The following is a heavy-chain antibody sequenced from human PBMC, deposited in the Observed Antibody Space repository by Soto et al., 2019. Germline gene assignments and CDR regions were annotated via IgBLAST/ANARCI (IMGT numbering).Heavy chain of an antibody. V-gene: IGHV4-4*02. J-gene: IGHJ2*01. D-gene: IGHD4-17*01. CDR3: ATRSGDYGTWYFDL. CDR2: TFHSGPT. Sequence: QVQLQESGPGLVKPSGTLSLTCAVSGGSIISRHWWTWVRQPPGKGLVWIGETFHSGPTNYNPSLKSRVTMSGLKSKNQFFLTLTSVTAADTAVYYCATRSGDYGTWYFDLWGRGTLVTVSS. CDR1: GGSIISRHW.